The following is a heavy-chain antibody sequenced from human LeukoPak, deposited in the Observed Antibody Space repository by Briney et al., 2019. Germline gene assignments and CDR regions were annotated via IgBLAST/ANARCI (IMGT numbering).Heavy chain of an antibody. CDR1: GFTFSSYW. CDR3: ARSLGYCSAGSCFPFDY. Sequence: GGSLRLSCAASGFTFSSYWMSWVRQAPGKGLEWVANIKQDGSDKYYVDSVKGRFTISRDNAKNSLYLQMNSLRAEDTAVYYCARSLGYCSAGSCFPFDYWGQGALVTVSS. V-gene: IGHV3-7*05. D-gene: IGHD2-15*01. CDR2: IKQDGSDK. J-gene: IGHJ4*02.